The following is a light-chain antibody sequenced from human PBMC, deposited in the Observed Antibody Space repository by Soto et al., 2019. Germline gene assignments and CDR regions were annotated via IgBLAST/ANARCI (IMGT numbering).Light chain of an antibody. V-gene: IGKV1-5*03. CDR2: KAS. CDR3: PHHET. CDR1: QSISSW. Sequence: MSQSPFAVSAYVGYRVTITCLASQSISSWLAWYQQKPGKAPKLLIYKASSLESGVPSRFSGSGSGTEFTLTISSLQPDDFETYSCPHHETFGQLTKV. J-gene: IGKJ1*01.